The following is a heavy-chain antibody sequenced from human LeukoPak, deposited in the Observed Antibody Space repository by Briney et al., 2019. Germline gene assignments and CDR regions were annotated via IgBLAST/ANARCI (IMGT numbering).Heavy chain of an antibody. V-gene: IGHV3-48*03. D-gene: IGHD3-22*01. CDR3: ARDPPYYYDSSGYEGGDY. CDR1: GFTFSSYE. J-gene: IGHJ4*02. CDR2: ISSSGSTI. Sequence: GGSLRLPCAASGFTFSSYEMNWVRQAPGKGLEWVSYISSSGSTIYYADSVKGRFTISRDNAKNSLYLQMNSLRAEDTAVYYCARDPPYYYDSSGYEGGDYWGQGTLVTVSS.